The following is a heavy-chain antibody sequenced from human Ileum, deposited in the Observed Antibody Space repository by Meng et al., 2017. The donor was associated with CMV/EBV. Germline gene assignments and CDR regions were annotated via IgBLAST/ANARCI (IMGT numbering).Heavy chain of an antibody. J-gene: IGHJ4*02. CDR1: GFTVSSNY. V-gene: IGHV3-53*01. D-gene: IGHD6-6*01. CDR3: ARAYSNSYRVDY. Sequence: GESLKISCAASGFTVSSNYMSWVRQAPGKGLEWVSVIYSGGSTYYADSVKGRFTISRDNSKNTLYLQMNSLRAEDTAVYYCARAYSNSYRVDYWGQGTMVTVSS. CDR2: IYSGGST.